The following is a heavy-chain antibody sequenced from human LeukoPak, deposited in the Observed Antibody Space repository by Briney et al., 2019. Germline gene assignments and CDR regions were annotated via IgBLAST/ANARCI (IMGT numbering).Heavy chain of an antibody. D-gene: IGHD3-9*01. CDR1: GGSISSYY. CDR2: IYYGGST. J-gene: IGHJ5*02. V-gene: IGHV4-59*12. CDR3: ARDLMYYDILTGYFPSNWFDP. Sequence: SETLSLTCTVSGGSISSYYWSWIRQPPGKGLEWIGYIYYGGSTNYNPSLKSRVTISVDTSKNQFSLKLSSVTAADTAVYYCARDLMYYDILTGYFPSNWFDPWGQGTLVTVSS.